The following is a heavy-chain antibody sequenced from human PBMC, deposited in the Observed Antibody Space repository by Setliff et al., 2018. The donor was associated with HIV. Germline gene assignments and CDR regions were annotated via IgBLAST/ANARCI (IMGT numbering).Heavy chain of an antibody. J-gene: IGHJ4*02. CDR1: GYTFSEYA. Sequence: GASVKVSCKASGYTFSEYAIHWVRQAPGQRLEWMGRIDTDNGYRRYSPKLQGRVTITKDTSANTAYMELRGLRSEDTAVYYCARWCAAAGCYPAIYHFGSWGQGTLVTVSS. CDR2: IDTDNGYR. D-gene: IGHD2-2*01. V-gene: IGHV1-3*04. CDR3: ARWCAAAGCYPAIYHFGS.